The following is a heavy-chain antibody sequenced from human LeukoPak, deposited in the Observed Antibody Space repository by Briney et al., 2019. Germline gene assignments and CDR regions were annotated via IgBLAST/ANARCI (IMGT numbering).Heavy chain of an antibody. CDR1: GFTFSTYA. CDR2: ISSSGGDT. V-gene: IGHV3-23*01. J-gene: IGHJ4*02. D-gene: IGHD3-16*02. CDR3: ARQGYDYVWGSYRNYFDY. Sequence: PGGSLRLSCAASGFTFSTYAMTWVRQAPGKGLECVSAISSSGGDTYYSDSVKDRFTISRDNSKNTLFLQMNSLRAEDTAVYYCARQGYDYVWGSYRNYFDYWGQGTLVTVPS.